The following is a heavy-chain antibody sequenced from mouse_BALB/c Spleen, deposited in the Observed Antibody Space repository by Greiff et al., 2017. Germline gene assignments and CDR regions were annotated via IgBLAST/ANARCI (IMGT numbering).Heavy chain of an antibody. CDR3: ARENYYGSSYVDY. V-gene: IGHV1-14*01. CDR2: INPYNDGT. D-gene: IGHD1-1*01. CDR1: GYTFTSYV. J-gene: IGHJ2*01. Sequence: VQLQQPGPELVKPGASVKMSCKASGYTFTSYVMHWVKQKPGQGLEWIGYINPYNDGTKYNEKFKGKATLTSDKSSSTAYMELSSLTSEDSAVYYCARENYYGSSYVDYWGQGTTLTVSS.